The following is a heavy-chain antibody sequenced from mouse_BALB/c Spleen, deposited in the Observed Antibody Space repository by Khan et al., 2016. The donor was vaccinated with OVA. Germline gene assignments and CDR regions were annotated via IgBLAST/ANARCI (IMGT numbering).Heavy chain of an antibody. CDR1: GYKFTSYV. CDR2: INPHNDGT. D-gene: IGHD1-1*01. CDR3: ARRDYYGSSSFAY. J-gene: IGHJ3*01. Sequence: EVQLQQSGPELVKPGASVQMSCKASGYKFTSYVMHWVKQKPGQGLEWIGYINPHNDGTKYNEKFKGKATLTSDKSSNTAYMELSSLTSEDSAVYYCARRDYYGSSSFAYWGQGTLVTVSA. V-gene: IGHV1S136*01.